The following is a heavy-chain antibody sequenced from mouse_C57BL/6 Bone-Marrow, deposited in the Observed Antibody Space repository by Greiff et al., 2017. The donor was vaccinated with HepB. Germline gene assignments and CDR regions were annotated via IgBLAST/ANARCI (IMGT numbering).Heavy chain of an antibody. CDR1: GFTFSSYG. V-gene: IGHV5-6*01. D-gene: IGHD1-1*01. CDR3: ASPLATTGDWYFDV. Sequence: EVKLMESGGDLVKPGGSLKLSCAASGFTFSSYGMSWVRQTPDKRLEWVATISSGGSYTYYPDSVKGRFTISRDNAKNTLYLQMSSLKSEDTAMYYCASPLATTGDWYFDVWGTGTTVTVSS. CDR2: ISSGGSYT. J-gene: IGHJ1*03.